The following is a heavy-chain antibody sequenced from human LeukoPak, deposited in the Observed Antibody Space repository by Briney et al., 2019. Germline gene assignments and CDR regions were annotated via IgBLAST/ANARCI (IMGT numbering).Heavy chain of an antibody. CDR1: GYSISSGYY. D-gene: IGHD6-6*01. CDR2: IYHSGST. Sequence: SETLSLTCAVSGYSISSGYYWGWIRQPPGKGLEWIGSIYHSGSTYYNPSPKSRVTISVDTSKNQFSLKLSSVTAADTAVYYCARLYSSSSDYFDYWGQGTLVTVSS. CDR3: ARLYSSSSDYFDY. V-gene: IGHV4-38-2*01. J-gene: IGHJ4*02.